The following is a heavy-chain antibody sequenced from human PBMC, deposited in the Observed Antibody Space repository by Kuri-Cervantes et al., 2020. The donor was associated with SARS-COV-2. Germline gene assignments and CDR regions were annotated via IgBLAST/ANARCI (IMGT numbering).Heavy chain of an antibody. CDR3: ARYSRSWYD. CDR2: ITRSGSTI. CDR1: GFTFSSYA. V-gene: IGHV3-48*03. Sequence: GESLKISCAASGFTFSSYAMNWVRQAPGKGLEWISYITRSGSTIYYADSVRGRFTISRDNAQNSLYLQMNSLRVEDTAVYYCARYSRSWYDWGQGTLVTVSS. J-gene: IGHJ4*02. D-gene: IGHD6-13*01.